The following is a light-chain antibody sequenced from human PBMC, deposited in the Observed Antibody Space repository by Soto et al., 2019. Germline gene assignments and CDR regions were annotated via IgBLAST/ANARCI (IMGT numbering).Light chain of an antibody. J-gene: IGKJ3*01. CDR1: HDIGNY. CDR3: QQYENLPRFI. CDR2: YAY. Sequence: DIQMTQSPSSLSASVGDRVTITCLASHDIGNYLNWYQQKPGKDPKLLIYYAYNVETGVSSRFSGSGSGTDFTFTISSLQPEDIATYFCQQYENLPRFIFGPGTKVDIK. V-gene: IGKV1-33*01.